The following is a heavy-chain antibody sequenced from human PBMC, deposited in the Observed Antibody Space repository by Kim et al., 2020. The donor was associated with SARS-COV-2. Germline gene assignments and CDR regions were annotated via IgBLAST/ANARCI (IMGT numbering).Heavy chain of an antibody. Sequence: ASVKVSCRASGYTFTAQFMYWVRQAPGHGLEYMGWINPKSGDTNYTQKFHGRVTMTSDTSISTIYMELNSLKSDDTAVYYCAKSPYYTSAWY. V-gene: IGHV1-2*02. CDR3: AKSPYYTSAWY. J-gene: IGHJ2*01. CDR2: INPKSGDT. D-gene: IGHD6-19*01. CDR1: GYTFTAQF.